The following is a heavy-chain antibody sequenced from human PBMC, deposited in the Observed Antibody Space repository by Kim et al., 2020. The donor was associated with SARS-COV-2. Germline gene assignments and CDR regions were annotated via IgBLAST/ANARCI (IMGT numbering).Heavy chain of an antibody. J-gene: IGHJ4*02. CDR3: WTSNGYNYPPLDY. D-gene: IGHD5-12*01. Sequence: SVKVSCKASGGTFSSYAISWVRQAPGQGLEWMGRIIPILGIANYAQKFQGRVTITADKSTSTAYMELSSLRSEDTAGYYCWTSNGYNYPPLDYWGQGTL. CDR1: GGTFSSYA. V-gene: IGHV1-69*04. CDR2: IIPILGIA.